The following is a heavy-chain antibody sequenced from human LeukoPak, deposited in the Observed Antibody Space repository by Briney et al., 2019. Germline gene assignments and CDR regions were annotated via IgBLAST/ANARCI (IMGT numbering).Heavy chain of an antibody. CDR1: GGTFSSYA. J-gene: IGHJ4*02. V-gene: IGHV1-69*01. CDR2: IIPIFGTA. D-gene: IGHD2-15*01. CDR3: ARDGQSGYFDY. Sequence: ASVKVSCKASGGTFSSYAISWVRQAPGQGLERMGGIIPIFGTANYAQKFQGRVTITADESTSTAYMELSSLRSEDTAVYYCARDGQSGYFDYWGQGTLVTVSS.